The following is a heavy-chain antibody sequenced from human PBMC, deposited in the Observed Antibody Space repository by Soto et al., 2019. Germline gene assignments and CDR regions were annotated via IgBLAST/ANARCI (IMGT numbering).Heavy chain of an antibody. D-gene: IGHD6-13*01. V-gene: IGHV1-18*04. J-gene: IGHJ4*02. CDR3: ARDRTAAGTVDY. CDR1: GYTFTSHG. CDR2: ISPYTGNT. Sequence: RASVKVSCKASGYTFTSHGISWVRQAPGQGLEWMGWISPYTGNTNYAQNLQGRFTMTTDTSTNTAYMELRSLRSDDTAVYYCARDRTAAGTVDYWGQGTLVTVSS.